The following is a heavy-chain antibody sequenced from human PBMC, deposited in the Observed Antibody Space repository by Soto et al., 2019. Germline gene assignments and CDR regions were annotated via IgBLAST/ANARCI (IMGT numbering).Heavy chain of an antibody. J-gene: IGHJ1*01. CDR2: IYYTGGT. Sequence: QVQLQESGPGLVEPSQTLSLTCTVSGDSIGSTDSYWSWIRRPPGKGLEWIGYIYYTGGTFYNPSLQRRLTLSLETSNNQFSLTLTSVTAADTGMYYCARGGSGWAEYFQHWGQGTLVAVSS. V-gene: IGHV4-30-4*08. D-gene: IGHD6-25*01. CDR3: ARGGSGWAEYFQH. CDR1: GDSIGSTDSY.